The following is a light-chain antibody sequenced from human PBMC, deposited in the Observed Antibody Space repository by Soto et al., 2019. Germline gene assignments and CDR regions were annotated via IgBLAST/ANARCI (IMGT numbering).Light chain of an antibody. CDR2: TDN. CDR3: AAWDDNLRGYWV. V-gene: IGLV1-47*02. Sequence: QYVLTQPPSASGTPGQRVTISWSGATSNIGSNYVYWYQHLTGTAPKLLIYTDNERPSGIPDRFSGSKSGTSASLAISGLRSEDEADYYCAAWDDNLRGYWVFGGLTKLTVL. J-gene: IGLJ2*01. CDR1: TSNIGSNY.